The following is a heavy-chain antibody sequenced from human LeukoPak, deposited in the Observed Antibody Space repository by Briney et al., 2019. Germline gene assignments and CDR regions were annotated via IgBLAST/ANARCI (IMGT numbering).Heavy chain of an antibody. CDR1: GFTFSSYA. Sequence: GGSLRLSCAASGFTFSSYAMSWVRQAPGKGLEWVSAISGSGGSTYYADSVKGRFTISRDNSKNTLYLQMNSLRAEDTAVYYCAREGTPYYDFWSGYQYNWFDPWGQGTLVTVSS. CDR2: ISGSGGST. J-gene: IGHJ5*02. D-gene: IGHD3-3*01. CDR3: AREGTPYYDFWSGYQYNWFDP. V-gene: IGHV3-23*01.